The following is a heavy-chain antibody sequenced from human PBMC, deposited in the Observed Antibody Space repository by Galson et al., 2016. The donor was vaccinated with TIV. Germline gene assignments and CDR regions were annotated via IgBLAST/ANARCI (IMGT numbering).Heavy chain of an antibody. D-gene: IGHD3-3*01. Sequence: SVKVSCKASGYIFNNYYLHWVRQAPGQGLEWMGWINPDSGVTNYAQRFQGRVTMTGDTSISTAYMELSRLRSDDTAVYYCARVVRGFLVWSDYWYFDFWGRATRVAVSS. J-gene: IGHJ2*01. CDR1: GYIFNNYY. V-gene: IGHV1-2*02. CDR2: INPDSGVT. CDR3: ARVVRGFLVWSDYWYFDF.